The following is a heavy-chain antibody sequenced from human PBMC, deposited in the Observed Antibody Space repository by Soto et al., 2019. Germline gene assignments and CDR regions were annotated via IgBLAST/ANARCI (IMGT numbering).Heavy chain of an antibody. CDR2: ISSSSSYI. J-gene: IGHJ6*02. Sequence: EVQLVESGGGLVKPGGSLRLSCAASGFTFSSYSMNWVRQAPGKGLEWVSSISSSSSYIYYADSVKGRFTISRDNAKNSQYLQMNSRRAEDTAVYYCARDRVIVGATTHDYYGMDVWGQGTTVTVSS. V-gene: IGHV3-21*01. CDR1: GFTFSSYS. CDR3: ARDRVIVGATTHDYYGMDV. D-gene: IGHD1-26*01.